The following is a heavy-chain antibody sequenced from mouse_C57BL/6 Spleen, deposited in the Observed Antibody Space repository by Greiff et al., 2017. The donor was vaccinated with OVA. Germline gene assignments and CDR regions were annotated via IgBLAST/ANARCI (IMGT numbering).Heavy chain of an antibody. J-gene: IGHJ3*01. Sequence: VQLQESGAELARPGASVKLSCKASGYTFTRYGISWVKQSTGQGLEWIGEIYPRSGNTNYNEKFKGKATLTADKSSSTAYMELRSLPSADSSVCLSAKGNYDAWFAYWGQGTLVTVSA. CDR2: IYPRSGNT. CDR3: AKGNYDAWFAY. V-gene: IGHV1-81*01. D-gene: IGHD2-3*01. CDR1: GYTFTRYG.